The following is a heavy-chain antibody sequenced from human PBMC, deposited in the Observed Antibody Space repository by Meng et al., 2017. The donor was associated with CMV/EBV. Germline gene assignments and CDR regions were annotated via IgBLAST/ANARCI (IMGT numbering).Heavy chain of an antibody. V-gene: IGHV3-73*01. Sequence: AGFSFSDSGIHWVRQASGKGLEWVGRIRNKAESYATTYAASVKARFTISRDDSKNTAYLQMNSLKTEDTAVYYCTRHEIGTGRYFDLWGRGTLVTVSS. CDR1: GFSFSDSG. J-gene: IGHJ2*01. CDR3: TRHEIGTGRYFDL. D-gene: IGHD1-14*01. CDR2: IRNKAESYAT.